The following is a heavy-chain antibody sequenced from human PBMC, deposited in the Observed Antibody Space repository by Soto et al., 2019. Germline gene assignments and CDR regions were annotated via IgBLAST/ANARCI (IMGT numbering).Heavy chain of an antibody. Sequence: GGSLRLSCAASGFTFSSYGMHWVRQAPGKGLEWVAVIWYDGSNKYYADSVKGRFTISRDNSKNTLYLQMNSLRAEDTAVYYCARRXNIAVAGTTYYYYGMDVWGQGTTVTVSS. CDR3: ARRXNIAVAGTTYYYYGMDV. CDR2: IWYDGSNK. D-gene: IGHD6-19*01. CDR1: GFTFSSYG. J-gene: IGHJ6*02. V-gene: IGHV3-33*01.